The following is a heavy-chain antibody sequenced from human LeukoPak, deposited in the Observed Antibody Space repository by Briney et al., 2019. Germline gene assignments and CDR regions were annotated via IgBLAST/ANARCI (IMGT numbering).Heavy chain of an antibody. CDR1: GFTFSNYG. J-gene: IGHJ4*02. CDR3: ASGSSYDPAPNDY. CDR2: ISYDGSNK. D-gene: IGHD5-12*01. V-gene: IGHV3-30*03. Sequence: SGGSLRLSCAASGFTFSNYGMHWVRQAPGKGLEWVAVISYDGSNKYYTDSVKGRFTISRDNSKNTLFLQMNGLRAEDTAVYYCASGSSYDPAPNDYWGQGTLVTVSS.